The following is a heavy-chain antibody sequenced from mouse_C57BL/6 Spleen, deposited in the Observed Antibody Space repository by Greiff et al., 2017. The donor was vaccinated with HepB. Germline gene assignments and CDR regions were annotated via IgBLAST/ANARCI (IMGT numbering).Heavy chain of an antibody. CDR2: IYPRSGNT. CDR1: GYTFTSYG. D-gene: IGHD2-1*01. J-gene: IGHJ2*01. CDR3: ARDYGNYDYFDY. Sequence: QVQLQQSGAELARPGASVKLSCKASGYTFTSYGISWVKQRTGQGLEWIGEIYPRSGNTYYNEKFKGKATLTADKSSSPAYMEPRSLTSEDSAVYVCARDYGNYDYFDYWGQGTTLTVSS. V-gene: IGHV1-81*01.